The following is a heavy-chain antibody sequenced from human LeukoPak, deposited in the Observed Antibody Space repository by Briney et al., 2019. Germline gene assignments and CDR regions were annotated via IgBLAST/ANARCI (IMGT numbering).Heavy chain of an antibody. CDR3: AKVRLYGDYPEIDY. V-gene: IGHV3-23*01. J-gene: IGHJ4*02. Sequence: GGSLRLSCVASGFTFSSYAINWVRQAPGKGLEWVSGTSGSGGRAYYADSVKGRFTISRENSKNTLYLQMNSLRAEDTAVYYCAKVRLYGDYPEIDYWGQGTLVAVSS. D-gene: IGHD4-17*01. CDR1: GFTFSSYA. CDR2: TSGSGGRA.